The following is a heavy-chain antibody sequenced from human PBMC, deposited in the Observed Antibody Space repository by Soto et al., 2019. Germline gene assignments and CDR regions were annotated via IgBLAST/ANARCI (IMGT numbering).Heavy chain of an antibody. CDR1: GGTFSSYA. CDR2: FIPIFGTT. D-gene: IGHD3-22*01. CDR3: TRARGRRYNDGRGYYYSAD. V-gene: IGHV1-69*01. Sequence: QVHLVQSGAEVNKPGSSVKVSCKASGGTFSSYAISWVRQAPGQGLEWMGGFIPIFGTTNYAQKFHGRVTITADESTSTAYMELSSMRSEDTAVYYCTRARGRRYNDGRGYYYSADWGNGPLVTVSS. J-gene: IGHJ4*01.